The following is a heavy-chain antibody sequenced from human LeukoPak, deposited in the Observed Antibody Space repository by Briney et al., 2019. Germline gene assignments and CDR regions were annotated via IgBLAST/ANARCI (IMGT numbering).Heavy chain of an antibody. Sequence: GGSLRLSCAASGFTFSIYSMNWVRQAPGKGLEWVSGISWNSGNIGYADSVKGRFTISRDNAKNSLYLQMNSLRAEDTALYYRAKDYSSAWLDYWGQGTLVTVSS. CDR3: AKDYSSAWLDY. CDR1: GFTFSIYS. V-gene: IGHV3-9*01. D-gene: IGHD6-19*01. J-gene: IGHJ4*02. CDR2: ISWNSGNI.